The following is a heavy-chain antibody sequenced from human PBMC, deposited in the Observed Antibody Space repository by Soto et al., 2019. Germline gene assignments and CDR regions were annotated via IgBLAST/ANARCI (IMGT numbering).Heavy chain of an antibody. CDR1: GYTFTGYY. Sequence: RASVKVSCKASGYTFTGYYMHWVRQAPGQGLEWMGWINPNSGGTKYAQKFQGWVTMTRDTSISTAYMELSRLRSDDTAVYYCARLTAAAGDDWFVLWSQGTLVPVSS. CDR3: ARLTAAAGDDWFVL. CDR2: INPNSGGT. D-gene: IGHD6-13*01. J-gene: IGHJ5*02. V-gene: IGHV1-2*04.